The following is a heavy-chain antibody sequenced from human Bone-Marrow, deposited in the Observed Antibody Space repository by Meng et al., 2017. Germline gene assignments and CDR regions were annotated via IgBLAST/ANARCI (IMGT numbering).Heavy chain of an antibody. D-gene: IGHD4-17*01. V-gene: IGHV5-51*01. CDR3: ARGSYGDYQRDYFDY. J-gene: IGHJ4*02. Sequence: GESLKISCKGSGYSFTSYWIGWVRQMPGKGLEWMGSIYPGDSDTRYSPSFQGQVTISADKSISTAYLQWSSLKASDTAMYYCARGSYGDYQRDYFDYWGQGTLVTVSS. CDR1: GYSFTSYW. CDR2: IYPGDSDT.